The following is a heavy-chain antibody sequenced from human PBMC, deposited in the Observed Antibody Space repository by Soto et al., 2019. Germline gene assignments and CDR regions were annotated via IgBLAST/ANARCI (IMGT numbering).Heavy chain of an antibody. CDR2: IKSKTDGGTT. J-gene: IGHJ4*02. V-gene: IGHV3-15*01. CDR3: TTEKWIQLWFSHNYMGSRGFDY. D-gene: IGHD5-18*01. CDR1: GFTFSNAW. Sequence: VGSLRLSCAASGFTFSNAWMSWVRQAPGKGLEWVGRIKSKTDGGTTDYAAPVKGRFTISRDDSKNTLYLQMNSLKTEDTAVYYCTTEKWIQLWFSHNYMGSRGFDYWGQGTLVTVSS.